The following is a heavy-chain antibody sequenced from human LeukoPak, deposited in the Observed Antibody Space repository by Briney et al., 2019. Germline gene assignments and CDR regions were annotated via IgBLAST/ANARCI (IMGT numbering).Heavy chain of an antibody. Sequence: GESLKISCKGSGYSFTSYGISWVRQAPGQGLEWMGWISAYNGNTNYAQKLQGRVTMTTDTSTSTAYMELRSLRSDDTAVYYCAREDSSGWYYHYWGQGTLVTVSS. J-gene: IGHJ4*02. CDR2: ISAYNGNT. D-gene: IGHD6-19*01. CDR1: GYSFTSYG. V-gene: IGHV1-18*01. CDR3: AREDSSGWYYHY.